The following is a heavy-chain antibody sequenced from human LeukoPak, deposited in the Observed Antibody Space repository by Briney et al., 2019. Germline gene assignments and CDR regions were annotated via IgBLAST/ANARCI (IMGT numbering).Heavy chain of an antibody. CDR1: GFTFSNYW. V-gene: IGHV3-7*03. CDR3: ASGQGLGY. J-gene: IGHJ4*02. Sequence: GGSLRLSCAASGFTFSNYWMSWVRQAPGKGLEWAANIKQDGSEKYYADSLKGRFTISRDNAKNSLYLQMNSLRAEDTAVYYCASGQGLGYWGQGTLVTVSS. D-gene: IGHD6-19*01. CDR2: IKQDGSEK.